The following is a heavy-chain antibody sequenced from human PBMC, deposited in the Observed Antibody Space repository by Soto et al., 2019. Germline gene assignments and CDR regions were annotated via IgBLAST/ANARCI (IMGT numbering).Heavy chain of an antibody. Sequence: GASVKVCCKASGYTFTSYYMHWVRQAPGQGLEWMGIINPSGGSTSYAQKFQGRVTMTRDTSTSTVYMELSSLRSEDTAVYYCARDLAFYGSGSYYPYYYYYGMDVWGQGTTVPVSS. CDR2: INPSGGST. CDR1: GYTFTSYY. D-gene: IGHD3-10*01. CDR3: ARDLAFYGSGSYYPYYYYYGMDV. V-gene: IGHV1-46*01. J-gene: IGHJ6*02.